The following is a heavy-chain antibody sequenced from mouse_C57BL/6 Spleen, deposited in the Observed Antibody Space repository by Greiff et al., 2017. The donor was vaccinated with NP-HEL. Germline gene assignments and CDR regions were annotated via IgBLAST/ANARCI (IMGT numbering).Heavy chain of an antibody. D-gene: IGHD1-1*01. CDR1: GFTFSDYG. Sequence: VQLQQSGGGLVKPGGSLKLSCAASGFTFSDYGMHWVRQAPEKGLEWVAYISSGSSTIYYADTVKGRFTISRDNAKNTLFLQMTSLRSEDTAMYYCARGLRQYYFDYWGQGTTLTVSS. CDR2: ISSGSSTI. J-gene: IGHJ2*01. CDR3: ARGLRQYYFDY. V-gene: IGHV5-17*01.